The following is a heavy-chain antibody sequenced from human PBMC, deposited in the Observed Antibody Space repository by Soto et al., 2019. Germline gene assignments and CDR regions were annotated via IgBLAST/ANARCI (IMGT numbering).Heavy chain of an antibody. CDR1: GYPFTSYG. D-gene: IGHD5-12*01. J-gene: IGHJ3*02. Sequence: ASVKVSCKDSGYPFTSYGIIWVRQAPGQGLEWVAWISAYNGNRDTAQKFQGRVTMTLDTSTDTAHMELGDLTSADTGVYYCARGRIVASIHDAFEIWGQGTKVTVSS. CDR2: ISAYNGNR. CDR3: ARGRIVASIHDAFEI. V-gene: IGHV1-18*01.